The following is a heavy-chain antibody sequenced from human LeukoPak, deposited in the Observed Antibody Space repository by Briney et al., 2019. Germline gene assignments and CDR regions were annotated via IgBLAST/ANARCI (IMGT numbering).Heavy chain of an antibody. Sequence: GGSLRLSCAASGFTFSNYGMHWVRQAPGKGLEWVAFIRYDGSNKYFADSLKGRFTISRDNSKNTLYLQMNSLRPEDTAVYYCAKVPLIAAPKHFDYWGQGTLVTVSS. D-gene: IGHD6-13*01. CDR2: IRYDGSNK. V-gene: IGHV3-30*02. J-gene: IGHJ4*02. CDR3: AKVPLIAAPKHFDY. CDR1: GFTFSNYG.